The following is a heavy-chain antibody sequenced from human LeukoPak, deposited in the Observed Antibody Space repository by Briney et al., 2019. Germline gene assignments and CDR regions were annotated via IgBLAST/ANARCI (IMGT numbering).Heavy chain of an antibody. CDR3: ARGKYYSA. CDR1: GFTFSSYS. Sequence: GGSLRLSCVASGFTFSSYSMNWVRQVPGKGLEWLSYISSIGKTIYYADSVKARFTVSRDNASNSLYLHVHGLTAGDTAMYYCARGKYYSAWGQGTLVTVSS. J-gene: IGHJ5*02. D-gene: IGHD2-21*01. V-gene: IGHV3-48*04. CDR2: ISSIGKTI.